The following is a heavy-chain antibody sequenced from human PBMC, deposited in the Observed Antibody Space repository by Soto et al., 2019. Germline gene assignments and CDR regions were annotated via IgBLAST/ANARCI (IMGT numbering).Heavy chain of an antibody. CDR2: ISYDGSNK. Sequence: QVQLVESGGGVVQPGRSLRLSCAASGFTFSSYAMHWVRQAPGKGLEWVAVISYDGSNKYYADSVKGRFTISRDNSKNTLYLQMNSLRAEDTAVYYCAREPSSGWFYYYYYYYGMDVWGQGTTVTVSS. CDR1: GFTFSSYA. D-gene: IGHD6-19*01. V-gene: IGHV3-30-3*01. J-gene: IGHJ6*02. CDR3: AREPSSGWFYYYYYYYGMDV.